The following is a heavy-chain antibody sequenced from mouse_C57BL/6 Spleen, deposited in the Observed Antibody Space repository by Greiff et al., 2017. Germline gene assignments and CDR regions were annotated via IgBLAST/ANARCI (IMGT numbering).Heavy chain of an antibody. Sequence: EVKLVESGGGLVKPGGSLKLSCAASGFTFSSYAMSWVRQTPEKRLEWVATISDGGSYTYYPDNVKGRFTISRDNAKNNLYLQMSHLKSEDTAMYYCARDRDYAWFAYWGQGTLVTVSA. CDR2: ISDGGSYT. CDR3: ARDRDYAWFAY. V-gene: IGHV5-4*01. D-gene: IGHD2-4*01. J-gene: IGHJ3*01. CDR1: GFTFSSYA.